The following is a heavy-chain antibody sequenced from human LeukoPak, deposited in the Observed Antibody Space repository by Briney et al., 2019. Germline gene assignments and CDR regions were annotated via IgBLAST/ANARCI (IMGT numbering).Heavy chain of an antibody. J-gene: IGHJ3*02. Sequence: GGSLRLSCAGSGFTFSTYEMNWLRQAPGKGLEWVSYIGSRPTTTYYAESVRGRFTISRDNTKNSVFLQMTSLRADDAAVYFCATSGAYEISWAFNIWGQGTMDAVSS. D-gene: IGHD3-9*01. CDR3: ATSGAYEISWAFNI. CDR1: GFTFSTYE. V-gene: IGHV3-48*03. CDR2: IGSRPTTT.